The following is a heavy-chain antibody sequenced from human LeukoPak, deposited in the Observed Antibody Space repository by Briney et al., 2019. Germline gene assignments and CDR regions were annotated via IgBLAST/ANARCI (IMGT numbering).Heavy chain of an antibody. V-gene: IGHV4-39*01. D-gene: IGHD5-18*01. J-gene: IGHJ3*02. Sequence: SETLSLTCAVYGGSFSGYYWGWIRQPPGKGLEWIGSIYYSGSAYYNPSLKSRVTISVDTSKNQFSLKLSSVTAADTAVYYCARHGVYSYAPPDAFDIWGQGTMVTVSS. CDR2: IYYSGSA. CDR3: ARHGVYSYAPPDAFDI. CDR1: GGSFSGYY.